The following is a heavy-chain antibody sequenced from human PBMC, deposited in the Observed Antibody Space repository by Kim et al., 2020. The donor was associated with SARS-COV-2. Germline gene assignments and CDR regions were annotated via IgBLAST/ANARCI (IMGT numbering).Heavy chain of an antibody. CDR3: AKEPHNSSGWYAHLDY. Sequence: SGKGRFTISRDTSKNSLYLQMNSLRTEDTAFYYWAKEPHNSSGWYAHLDYWGQGTLVTVSS. J-gene: IGHJ4*02. D-gene: IGHD6-19*01. V-gene: IGHV3-43*01.